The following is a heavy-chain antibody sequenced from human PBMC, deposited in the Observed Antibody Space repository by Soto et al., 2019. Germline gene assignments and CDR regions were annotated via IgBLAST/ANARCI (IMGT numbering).Heavy chain of an antibody. D-gene: IGHD4-4*01. Sequence: PGGSLRLSCAASGFTFSSYGMHWVRQAPGKGLEWVAVISYDGSNKYYADSVKGRFTISRDNSKNTVSLQMNSLRAEDSAAYYCAATDPYWGQGTLVTVSS. J-gene: IGHJ4*02. V-gene: IGHV3-30*03. CDR3: AATDPY. CDR1: GFTFSSYG. CDR2: ISYDGSNK.